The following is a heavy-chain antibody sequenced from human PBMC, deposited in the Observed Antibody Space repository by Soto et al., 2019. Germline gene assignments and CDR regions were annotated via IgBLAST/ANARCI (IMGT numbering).Heavy chain of an antibody. V-gene: IGHV3-74*01. CDR1: GVTFRNYW. J-gene: IGHJ4*02. CDR2: IKSDGSIT. Sequence: PGGSLRLSCLASGVTFRNYWMHWVRQVPGKGLVWVSRIKSDGSITDYADSVKGRFTVSRDNAKNTLFLQMNSLGADDTAVYYCALYENHLANFDHWGQGTLVTVSA. D-gene: IGHD5-12*01. CDR3: ALYENHLANFDH.